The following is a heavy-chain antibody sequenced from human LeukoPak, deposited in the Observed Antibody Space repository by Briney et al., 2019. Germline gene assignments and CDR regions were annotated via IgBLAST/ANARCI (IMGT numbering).Heavy chain of an antibody. V-gene: IGHV4-59*01. D-gene: IGHD2-2*01. J-gene: IGHJ5*02. CDR2: IYYSGGT. CDR3: ARGRLGCSSTSCYAEFDP. CDR1: GGSISSYY. Sequence: SETLSLTCTVSGGSISSYYWSWIRQPPGKGLEWIGYIYYSGGTNYNPSLKSRVTISVDTSKNQFSLKLSSVTAADTAVYYCARGRLGCSSTSCYAEFDPWGQGTLVTVSS.